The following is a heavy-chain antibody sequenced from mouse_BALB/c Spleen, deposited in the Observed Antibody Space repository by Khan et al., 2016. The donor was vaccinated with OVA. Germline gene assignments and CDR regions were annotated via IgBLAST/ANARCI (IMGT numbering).Heavy chain of an antibody. CDR2: ISSGNATI. CDR1: GFTFSSFG. D-gene: IGHD2-4*01. Sequence: EVELVESGGGLVQPGGSRKLSCAASGFTFSSFGMHWVRQAPEKGLEWVAYISSGNATIYYAHIVKGRFTISRDNPKNTLFLQMTRLTSEETAMYYCARSMISTCYFDVWGAETTVTVSS. V-gene: IGHV5-17*02. CDR3: ARSMISTCYFDV. J-gene: IGHJ1*01.